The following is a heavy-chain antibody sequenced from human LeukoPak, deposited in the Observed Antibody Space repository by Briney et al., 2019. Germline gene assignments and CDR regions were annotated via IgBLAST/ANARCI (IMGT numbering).Heavy chain of an antibody. D-gene: IGHD2-2*01. CDR1: GGSFSGYY. CDR3: ARASHPDIVVVPAAIYFDL. J-gene: IGHJ2*01. CDR2: INHSGST. V-gene: IGHV4-34*01. Sequence: SETPSLTCAVYGGSFSGYYWSWIRQPPGKGLEWIGEINHSGSTNYNPSLKSRVTISVDTSKNQFSLKLSSVTAADTAVYYCARASHPDIVVVPAAIYFDLWGRGTLVTVSS.